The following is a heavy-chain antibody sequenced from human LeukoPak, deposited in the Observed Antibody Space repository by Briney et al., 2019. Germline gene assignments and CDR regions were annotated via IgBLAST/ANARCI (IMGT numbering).Heavy chain of an antibody. D-gene: IGHD6-6*01. CDR2: ISGYNADT. CDR3: ARFDSLGVAALNAFDI. Sequence: ASVKVSCKASGYTFTNNGIGWVRQAPGQGLEWMGWISGYNADTAYAQMFQGRVTMTTDTSTSTAYMELSSLRSEDTAVYYCARFDSLGVAALNAFDIWGQGTMVTVSS. CDR1: GYTFTNNG. J-gene: IGHJ3*02. V-gene: IGHV1-18*01.